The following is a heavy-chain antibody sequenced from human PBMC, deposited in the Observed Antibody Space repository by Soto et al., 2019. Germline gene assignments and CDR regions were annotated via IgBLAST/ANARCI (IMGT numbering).Heavy chain of an antibody. CDR3: VRMHEIAVGGPNDFDY. Sequence: GGSLRLPCAVFGFTFDSYWMSWVRRVPGKGLEWVANINQSGRERFYMDSVKGRFTISRDNAKNSLYLQMISLRAEDTSIYYCVRMHEIAVGGPNDFDYWGQGTLVTVSS. J-gene: IGHJ4*02. CDR1: GFTFDSYW. D-gene: IGHD6-19*01. CDR2: INQSGRER. V-gene: IGHV3-7*01.